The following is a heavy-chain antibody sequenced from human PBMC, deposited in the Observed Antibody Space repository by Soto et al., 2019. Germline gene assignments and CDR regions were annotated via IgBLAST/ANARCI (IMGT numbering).Heavy chain of an antibody. V-gene: IGHV4-30-2*01. CDR1: GFSISSGGYS. CDR2: IYHSGST. Sequence: PSETLSLTCPFSGFSISSGGYSWSWIRQPPGKGLEWIGYIYHSGSTYYNPSLKSRVTISVDRSKNQFSLKLSSVTAADTAVYYCARGQVVAAQHWGQGTLVTVSS. J-gene: IGHJ4*02. D-gene: IGHD2-15*01. CDR3: ARGQVVAAQH.